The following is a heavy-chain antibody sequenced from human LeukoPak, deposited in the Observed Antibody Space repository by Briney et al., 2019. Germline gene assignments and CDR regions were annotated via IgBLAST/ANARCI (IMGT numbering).Heavy chain of an antibody. D-gene: IGHD2-15*01. J-gene: IGHJ4*02. V-gene: IGHV3-30-3*01. CDR3: ARDPTLMVVAATQFDY. CDR2: ISYDGSNK. Sequence: GGSLRLSCAASGFTFSSYAMHWVRQAPGKGLEWVAVISYDGSNKYYADSVKGRFTISRDNSKNTLYLRMNSLRAEDTAVYYCARDPTLMVVAATQFDYWGQGTLVTVSS. CDR1: GFTFSSYA.